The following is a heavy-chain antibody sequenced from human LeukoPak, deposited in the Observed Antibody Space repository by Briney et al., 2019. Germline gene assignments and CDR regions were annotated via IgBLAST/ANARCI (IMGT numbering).Heavy chain of an antibody. CDR3: ARDLTSGSYGI. D-gene: IGHD1-26*01. J-gene: IGHJ4*02. Sequence: GGSLRLSCAASGFTFSSYSTNWVRQAPGKGLEWVSYISSSSSTIYYADSVKGRFTISRDNAKNSLYLQMNSLRAEDTAVYYCARDLTSGSYGIWGQGTLVTVSS. CDR2: ISSSSSTI. CDR1: GFTFSSYS. V-gene: IGHV3-48*04.